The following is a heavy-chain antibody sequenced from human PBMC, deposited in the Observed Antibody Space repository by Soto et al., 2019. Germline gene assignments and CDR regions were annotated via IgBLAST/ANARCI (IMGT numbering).Heavy chain of an antibody. J-gene: IGHJ4*02. CDR2: IYYSGST. D-gene: IGHD4-17*01. Sequence: PLALTCNVPGACISSGGYYWSWIRQHPGRGLEWIGYIYYSGSTYYNPSLKSRVTISVDTSKNQFSLKLSSVTAADTAVYYCERSPYGDYNSFFDYWGQGTLVTASS. CDR3: ERSPYGDYNSFFDY. CDR1: GACISSGGYY. V-gene: IGHV4-31*03.